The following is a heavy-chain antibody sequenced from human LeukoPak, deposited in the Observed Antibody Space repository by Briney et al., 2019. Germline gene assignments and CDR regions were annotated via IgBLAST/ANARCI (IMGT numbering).Heavy chain of an antibody. CDR3: ARDWSKGRRIAAHMRAFDI. CDR1: GGSISSGSYY. Sequence: SGTLSLTCTVSGGSISSGSYYWSWIRQPAGKGLEWIGRIYTSGSTNYNPSLKSRVTISVDTSKNQFSLKLSSVTAADTAVYYCARDWSKGRRIAAHMRAFDIWGQGTMVTVSS. J-gene: IGHJ3*02. D-gene: IGHD6-6*01. CDR2: IYTSGST. V-gene: IGHV4-61*02.